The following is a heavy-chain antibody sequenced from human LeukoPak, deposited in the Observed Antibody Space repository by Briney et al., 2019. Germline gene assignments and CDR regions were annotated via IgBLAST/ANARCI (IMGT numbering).Heavy chain of an antibody. J-gene: IGHJ5*02. V-gene: IGHV3-23*01. CDR2: ISGSGGNT. CDR1: GFTFSIYA. D-gene: IGHD1-26*01. Sequence: PGGSLRLSCAASGFTFSIYAMTWVRQAPGKGLEWVSTISGSGGNTYYADSVKGRFTISRDNSKNSLYLQLNSLRAEDTAVYYCARSLVVGANPYHWGQGTLVTVSS. CDR3: ARSLVVGANPYH.